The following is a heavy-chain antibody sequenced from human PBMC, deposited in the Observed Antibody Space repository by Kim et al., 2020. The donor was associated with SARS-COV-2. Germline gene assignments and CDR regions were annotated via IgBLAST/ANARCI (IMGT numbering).Heavy chain of an antibody. CDR2: IKQDGSEQ. J-gene: IGHJ6*02. Sequence: LSLTCAASGFTFSSYWMSWVRQAPGKGLEWVANIKQDGSEQYYVDSVKGRFTISRDNAKNSLYLQMNSLRAEDTAVYYCARDLAAAAGTQRDYYYYGMDVWGQGTTVTVSS. CDR3: ARDLAAAAGTQRDYYYYGMDV. CDR1: GFTFSSYW. D-gene: IGHD6-13*01. V-gene: IGHV3-7*03.